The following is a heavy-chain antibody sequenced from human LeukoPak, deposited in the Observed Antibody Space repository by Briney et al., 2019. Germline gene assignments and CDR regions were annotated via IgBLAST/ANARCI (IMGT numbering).Heavy chain of an antibody. CDR1: GGSISTSTYY. CDR3: ASEGTTFSSFDY. V-gene: IGHV4-39*07. J-gene: IGHJ4*02. CDR2: ISYTGST. Sequence: SETLSLTCTVSGGSISTSTYYRGWIRQPPGKGLEWIGTISYTGSTYYNPSLKSRVTISVDTSKNQFSLKLSSVTAADTAVYYCASEGTTFSSFDYWGQGTLVTVSS. D-gene: IGHD1-1*01.